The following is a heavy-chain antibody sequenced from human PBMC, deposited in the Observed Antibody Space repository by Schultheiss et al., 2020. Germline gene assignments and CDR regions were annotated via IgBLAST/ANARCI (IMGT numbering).Heavy chain of an antibody. CDR3: AKDQWIFGVVTPEFDY. J-gene: IGHJ4*02. CDR1: GFTFSSYD. CDR2: IGTAGDT. V-gene: IGHV3-13*01. Sequence: GGSLRLSCAASGFTFSSYDMHWVRQATGKGLEWVSAIGTAGDTYYPGSVKGRFTISRDNAENTLYLDMTSLRVEDTGVYYCAKDQWIFGVVTPEFDYWGQGTLVNVYS. D-gene: IGHD3-3*01.